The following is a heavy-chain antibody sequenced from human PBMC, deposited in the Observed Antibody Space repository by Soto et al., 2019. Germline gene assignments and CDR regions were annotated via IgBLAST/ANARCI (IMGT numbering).Heavy chain of an antibody. Sequence: VHLLESGGGLVQPGGSLRLACTASGFTFNHYAMSWVRQAPGKGLAWVSAVSGRGVSTKYADSVKGRFILSRDNSNSALYLQIDSLRCEDTAVYYCAKDSTVTTSLYFYYYGFDVWGQVTTVTVSS. CDR2: VSGRGVST. D-gene: IGHD4-17*01. CDR1: GFTFNHYA. J-gene: IGHJ6*02. CDR3: AKDSTVTTSLYFYYYGFDV. V-gene: IGHV3-23*01.